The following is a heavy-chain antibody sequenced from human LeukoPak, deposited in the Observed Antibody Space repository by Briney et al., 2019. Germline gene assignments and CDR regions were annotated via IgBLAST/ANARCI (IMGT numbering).Heavy chain of an antibody. Sequence: ASVKVSCKASGYTFTGHYMHWVRQAPGQGLEWMRWINPNSGGTNFAQKFQGRVTMTMDTSISTAYMELSRLRSDDTAVYYCARLAVTMIRGPASYYFDYWGQGTLVTVSS. J-gene: IGHJ4*02. CDR1: GYTFTGHY. CDR2: INPNSGGT. V-gene: IGHV1-2*02. CDR3: ARLAVTMIRGPASYYFDY. D-gene: IGHD3-10*01.